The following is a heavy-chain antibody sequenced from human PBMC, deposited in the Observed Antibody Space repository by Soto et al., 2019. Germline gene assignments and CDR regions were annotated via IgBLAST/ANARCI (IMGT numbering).Heavy chain of an antibody. D-gene: IGHD1-26*01. Sequence: SQTLSLTCAISGDSFSSNSAAWNWIRQSPSRGLEWLGRTYYRTKWYNDFAVSVKSRITINPDTSKNQFSPQLNSVTPEDTAAYYGARAGTPRFGSDGMDVWGQGTTDTVSS. CDR1: GDSFSSNSAA. V-gene: IGHV6-1*01. CDR2: TYYRTKWYN. J-gene: IGHJ6*02. CDR3: ARAGTPRFGSDGMDV.